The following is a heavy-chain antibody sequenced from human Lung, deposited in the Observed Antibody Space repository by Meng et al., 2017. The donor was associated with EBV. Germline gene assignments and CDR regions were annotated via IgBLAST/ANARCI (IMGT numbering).Heavy chain of an antibody. Sequence: QVQLVASGXGLVQPGTPLCRSXAASGFSFSDFGMHWVRQAPGKGLDWVASISYDGGFEYYADSVKGRFTISRDNPENTLFLQLNSLRPEDTSVYYCAKDPRGIAVAGNFDFWGQGTLVTVSS. V-gene: IGHV3-30*18. CDR1: GFSFSDFG. D-gene: IGHD6-19*01. J-gene: IGHJ4*02. CDR2: ISYDGGFE. CDR3: AKDPRGIAVAGNFDF.